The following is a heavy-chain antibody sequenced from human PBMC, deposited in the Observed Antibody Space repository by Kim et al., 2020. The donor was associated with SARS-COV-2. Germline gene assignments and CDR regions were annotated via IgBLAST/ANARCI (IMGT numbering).Heavy chain of an antibody. J-gene: IGHJ6*02. D-gene: IGHD3-10*01. Sequence: DGRTKYYADSVKGRFTISRDNSKNTLFLQMNSLRAEDTAVYYCANNYGMDVWGQGTTVTVSS. CDR2: DGRTK. CDR3: ANNYGMDV. V-gene: IGHV3-30*02.